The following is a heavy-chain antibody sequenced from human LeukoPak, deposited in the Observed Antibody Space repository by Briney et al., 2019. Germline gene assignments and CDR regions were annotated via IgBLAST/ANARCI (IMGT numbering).Heavy chain of an antibody. D-gene: IGHD3-22*01. CDR2: IKSKTDGGTT. CDR3: AREGDGQRITMTFDI. Sequence: GGSLRLSCAASGFTFSNAWMSWVRQAPGKGLEWVGRIKSKTDGGTTDYAAPVKGRFTISRDDSKNTLYLQMNSLKTEDTAVYYCAREGDGQRITMTFDIWGQGTMVTVSS. CDR1: GFTFSNAW. J-gene: IGHJ3*02. V-gene: IGHV3-15*01.